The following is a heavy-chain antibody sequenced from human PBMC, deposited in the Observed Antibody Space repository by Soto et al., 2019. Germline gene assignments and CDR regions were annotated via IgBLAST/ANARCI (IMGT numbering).Heavy chain of an antibody. CDR2: ISAYNGNT. CDR3: ARGCSQDLEWLFCD. V-gene: IGHV1-18*04. D-gene: IGHD3-3*01. CDR1: GYTFTSYG. Sequence: GASVKVSCKASGYTFTSYGISWVRQAPGQGLEWMGWISAYNGNTNYAQKLQGRVTMTTDTSTSTAYMELRSLRSDDTAVYYCARGCSQDLEWLFCDWGQGTLVTVSS. J-gene: IGHJ4*02.